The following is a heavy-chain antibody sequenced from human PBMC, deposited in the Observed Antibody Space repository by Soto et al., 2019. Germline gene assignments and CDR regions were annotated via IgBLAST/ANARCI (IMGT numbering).Heavy chain of an antibody. CDR3: ATWGYYEHFDY. CDR1: GYSFTSYW. D-gene: IGHD3-3*01. CDR2: IDPSDSYT. J-gene: IGHJ4*02. V-gene: IGHV5-10-1*01. Sequence: GEALKISCQGSGYSFTSYWISWVRQMPGKGLEWMGRIDPSDSYTNYSPSFQGHVTISADKSISTAYLQWSSLKASDTAMYYCATWGYYEHFDYWGQGTLVTVSS.